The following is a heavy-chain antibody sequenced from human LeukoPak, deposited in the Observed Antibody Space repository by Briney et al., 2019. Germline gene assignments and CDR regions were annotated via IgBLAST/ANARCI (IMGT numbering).Heavy chain of an antibody. V-gene: IGHV3-23*01. D-gene: IGHD1-26*01. CDR2: IRGNGGGT. CDR1: GFTFSSYV. CDR3: GKNRYSGSLSPFDI. J-gene: IGHJ3*02. Sequence: PGGSLRLSCAASGFTFSSYVMSWVRQAPGKGLEWVSSIRGNGGGTDYADSVKGRFTISRDNSKNTLYLQMNSLRAEDTAVYYCGKNRYSGSLSPFDIWGQGTMVTVSS.